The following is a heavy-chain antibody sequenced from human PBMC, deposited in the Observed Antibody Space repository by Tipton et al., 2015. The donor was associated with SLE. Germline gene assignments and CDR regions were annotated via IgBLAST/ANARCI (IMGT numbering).Heavy chain of an antibody. D-gene: IGHD3-22*01. CDR2: IYHSGST. Sequence: TLSLTCTVSGYSISSGYYWGWIRQPPGKGLEWIGSIYHSGSTYYNPSLKSRVTTSVDTSKNQFSLKLSSVTAADTAVYHCAREGDYDSSGSYYFDYWGQGTLVTVSS. J-gene: IGHJ4*02. V-gene: IGHV4-38-2*02. CDR3: AREGDYDSSGSYYFDY. CDR1: GYSISSGYY.